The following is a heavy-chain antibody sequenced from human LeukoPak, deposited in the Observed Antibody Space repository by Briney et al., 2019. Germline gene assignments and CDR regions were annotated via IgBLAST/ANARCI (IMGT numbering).Heavy chain of an antibody. Sequence: SETLSLTCTVSSGSISSHYWTWIRQSPVKGLEWIGDISNSGSTSYNPSLKSRVTISIDKSKNQFSLKLSSVTAADTAVYYCGRDALVGYFSYYYMDVWGKGTTVTVSS. J-gene: IGHJ6*03. V-gene: IGHV4-59*11. D-gene: IGHD2-15*01. CDR2: ISNSGST. CDR1: SGSISSHY. CDR3: GRDALVGYFSYYYMDV.